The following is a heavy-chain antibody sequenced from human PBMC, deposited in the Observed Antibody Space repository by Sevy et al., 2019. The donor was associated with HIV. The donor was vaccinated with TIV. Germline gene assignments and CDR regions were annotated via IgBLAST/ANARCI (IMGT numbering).Heavy chain of an antibody. CDR3: ARGPEWELTSFLSH. CDR2: ISSNGDNA. J-gene: IGHJ4*02. Sequence: GGSLRLSCAASGFTFRTYAFHWVRQTPGRGLEWIGLISSNGDNAFYANSVRGRFTISRDNSMNTLYQQRTSWTPDDTAVYYCARGPEWELTSFLSHWGQGTLVTVSS. CDR1: GFTFRTYA. V-gene: IGHV3-30-3*01. D-gene: IGHD1-26*01.